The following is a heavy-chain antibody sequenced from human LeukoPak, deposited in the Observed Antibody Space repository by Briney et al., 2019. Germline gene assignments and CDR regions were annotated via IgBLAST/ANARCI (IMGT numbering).Heavy chain of an antibody. J-gene: IGHJ4*02. CDR2: IYPGDSDT. CDR1: GYNFATNW. CDR3: ARPTYSTNWDY. D-gene: IGHD6-13*01. Sequence: GESLKISCKGSGYNFATNWIGWLRQMPGKGLQGMGMIYPGDSDTRYSPSFQGQVTISIDKSINTAYLQWSSLKASDTAMYFCARPTYSTNWDYWGQGTLVTVSS. V-gene: IGHV5-51*01.